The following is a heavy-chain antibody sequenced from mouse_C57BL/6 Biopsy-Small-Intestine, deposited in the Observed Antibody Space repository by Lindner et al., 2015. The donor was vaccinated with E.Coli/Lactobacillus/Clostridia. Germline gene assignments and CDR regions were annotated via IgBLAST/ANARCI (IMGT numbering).Heavy chain of an antibody. J-gene: IGHJ1*01. D-gene: IGHD1-2*01. CDR3: ARELADVWSGHYYWYGMDV. CDR1: GYPFSNYY. CDR2: INLSGGST. Sequence: SVKVSCKASGYPFSNYYMHWVRQAPGQGLEWMGIINLSGGSTSYAQKFQGRVTLTRDTSTSTVYMELSSLRSDDAAVYYCARELADVWSGHYYWYGMDVWGQGTTVTVSS. V-gene: IGHV1-19*01.